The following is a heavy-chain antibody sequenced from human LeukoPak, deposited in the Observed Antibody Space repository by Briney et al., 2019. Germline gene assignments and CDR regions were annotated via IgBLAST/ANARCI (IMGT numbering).Heavy chain of an antibody. V-gene: IGHV3-48*03. CDR1: GFTFSSYE. J-gene: IGHJ4*02. CDR2: ISSSGSTI. CDR3: ARYGGGRLLDARYFGY. Sequence: GGSLRLSCAASGFTFSSYEMNWVRQAPGKGLEWVSYISSSGSTIYYADSVKGRFTISRDNAKNSLYLQMNSLRAEDTAVYYCARYGGGRLLDARYFGYWGQGTLVTVSS. D-gene: IGHD2-15*01.